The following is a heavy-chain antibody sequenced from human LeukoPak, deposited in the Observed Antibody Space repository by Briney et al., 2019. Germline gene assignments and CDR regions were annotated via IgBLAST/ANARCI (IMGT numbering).Heavy chain of an antibody. CDR2: IYYSGST. Sequence: PSETLSLTCTLSGGSINRYYWSWITQPPGKGLEWIGYIYYSGSTNHNPSLKSRVTISLDTSKNQFSLRLTSVTVADTAVYYCARGGSYYDFWSGYYDYYYYMDVWGKGTTVTVSS. V-gene: IGHV4-59*01. CDR3: ARGGSYYDFWSGYYDYYYYMDV. D-gene: IGHD3-3*01. J-gene: IGHJ6*03. CDR1: GGSINRYY.